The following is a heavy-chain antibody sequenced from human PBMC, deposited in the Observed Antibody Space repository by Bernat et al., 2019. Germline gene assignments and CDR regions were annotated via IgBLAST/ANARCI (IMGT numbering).Heavy chain of an antibody. J-gene: IGHJ4*02. CDR3: ARHACGGDCYSDY. V-gene: IGHV5-51*01. CDR1: GYSFSPHW. D-gene: IGHD2-21*02. Sequence: EVHLVQSGAEVKKPGESLKISCKGSGYSFSPHWIAWLRQMPGKGLECMGIIYPGDSDTKYSPSFQGQVTISADKSINTAYLQLSGLKASDTAMYYCARHACGGDCYSDYWGQGTLVTVSS. CDR2: IYPGDSDT.